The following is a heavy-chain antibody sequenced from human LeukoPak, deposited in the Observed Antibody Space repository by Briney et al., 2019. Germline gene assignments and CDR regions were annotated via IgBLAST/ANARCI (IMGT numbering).Heavy chain of an antibody. Sequence: GRSLRLSCAASGFTSSGYGMHWVRQAPGKGLEWVAVIWYDGSNKYYADSVKGRFTISRDNSKNTLYLQMNSLRAEDTAVYYCAGARRGYSYGHLDYWGQGTLVTVSS. CDR1: GFTSSGYG. V-gene: IGHV3-33*01. D-gene: IGHD5-18*01. CDR3: AGARRGYSYGHLDY. CDR2: IWYDGSNK. J-gene: IGHJ4*02.